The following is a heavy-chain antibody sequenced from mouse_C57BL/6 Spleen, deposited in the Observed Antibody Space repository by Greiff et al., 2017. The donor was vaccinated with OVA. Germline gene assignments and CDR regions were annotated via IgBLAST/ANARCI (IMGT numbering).Heavy chain of an antibody. CDR2: INPGSGGT. Sequence: QVQLQQSGAELVRPGTSVKVSCKASGYAFTNYLIEWVKQRPGQGLEWIGVINPGSGGTNYNEKFKGKATLTADKSSSTAYMQLSSLTSEDSAVYVCARRYYGYGYAMDDWGQGTSVTVSS. V-gene: IGHV1-54*01. CDR3: ARRYYGYGYAMDD. CDR1: GYAFTNYL. J-gene: IGHJ4*01. D-gene: IGHD2-2*01.